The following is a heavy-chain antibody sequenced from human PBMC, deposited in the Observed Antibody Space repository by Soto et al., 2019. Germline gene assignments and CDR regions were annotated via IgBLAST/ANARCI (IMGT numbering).Heavy chain of an antibody. CDR3: ARGRKLTYYYDSSGLDY. Sequence: PSETLSLTCAVYGGSFNGYYWSWIRQPPGKGLEWIGEINHSGSTNYNPSLKSRVTISVDTSKNQFSLKLSSVTAADTAVYYCARGRKLTYYYDSSGLDYWGQGTLVTVS. D-gene: IGHD3-22*01. CDR2: INHSGST. V-gene: IGHV4-34*01. J-gene: IGHJ4*02. CDR1: GGSFNGYY.